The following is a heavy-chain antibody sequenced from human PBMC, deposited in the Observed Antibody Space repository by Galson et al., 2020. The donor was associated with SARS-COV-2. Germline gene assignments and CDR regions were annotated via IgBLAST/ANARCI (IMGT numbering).Heavy chain of an antibody. D-gene: IGHD3-3*01. CDR1: GYTFTSYG. Sequence: ASVQVSCKASGYTFTSYGISWVRQAPGQGLEWMGWISAYNGNTHYAQKLQGRVTMTTDTSTSTAYMELRSLGSDDSAVYYCARAGRAISIDYWGQGTLVTVSS. V-gene: IGHV1-18*04. J-gene: IGHJ4*02. CDR3: ARAGRAISIDY. CDR2: ISAYNGNT.